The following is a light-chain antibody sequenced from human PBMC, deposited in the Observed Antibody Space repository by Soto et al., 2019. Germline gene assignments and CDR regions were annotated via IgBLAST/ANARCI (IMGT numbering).Light chain of an antibody. J-gene: IGLJ1*01. CDR2: DVS. CDR1: SSDVGGYNY. V-gene: IGLV2-14*01. Sequence: QSALTQPASVSGSPGQSITISCTGTSSDVGGYNYVSWYQQHPGKAPKLMIYDVSNRPSGVSNRFSGSKSGNTASLPISGLQAEDEADYYCSSYTSSTPLYVFGTGTKVTVL. CDR3: SSYTSSTPLYV.